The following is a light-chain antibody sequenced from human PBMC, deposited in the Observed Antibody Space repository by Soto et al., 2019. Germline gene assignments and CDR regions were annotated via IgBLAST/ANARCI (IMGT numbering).Light chain of an antibody. V-gene: IGLV1-51*01. CDR1: SSNIGNNY. CDR3: GTWDSSLSAYV. J-gene: IGLJ1*01. CDR2: DNN. Sequence: QSGLAQRRAGSASPGQKVTISCSGSSSNIGNNYVSWYQQLPGTAPKLLIYDNNKRPSGIPDRFSGSKSGTSATLGITGLQTGDEADYYCGTWDSSLSAYVFGTGTKV.